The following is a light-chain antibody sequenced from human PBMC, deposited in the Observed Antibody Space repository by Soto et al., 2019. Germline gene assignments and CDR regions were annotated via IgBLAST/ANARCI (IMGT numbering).Light chain of an antibody. CDR3: AAWDDSLNEWV. V-gene: IGLV1-44*01. CDR1: SSNIGSNT. CDR2: SNN. J-gene: IGLJ3*02. Sequence: QSVLTQPPSASGTPGQRVPISCSGSSSNIGSNTVNWYQQLPGTAPKLLIYSNNQRPSGVPDRFSGSKSGTSASLAISGLQSEDEADYYCAAWDDSLNEWVFGGGTKLTVL.